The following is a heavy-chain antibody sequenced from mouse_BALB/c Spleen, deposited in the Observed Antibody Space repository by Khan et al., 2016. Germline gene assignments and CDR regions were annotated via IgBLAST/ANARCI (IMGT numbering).Heavy chain of an antibody. V-gene: IGHV4-1*02. J-gene: IGHJ1*01. CDR1: GFDFSRYW. Sequence: EVKLLESGGGRVQPGGSLKLSCAASGFDFSRYWMSWVRQAPGKGTEWIGALNPDSRTINDTQSLKDTFIISRDNAKHTMYLQISKGRSDDSALYCCASTFLYCDVGGAGTTVTVSS. CDR2: LNPDSRTI. CDR3: ASTFLYCDV.